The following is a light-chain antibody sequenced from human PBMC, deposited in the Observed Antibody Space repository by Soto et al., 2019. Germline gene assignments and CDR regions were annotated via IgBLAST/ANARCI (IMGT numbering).Light chain of an antibody. Sequence: QSVLTQPPSASGTPGQRVIISCSGSSSNLGSNSGNWYQQLPGTAPKLLIYNTYQRPLGVPDRFSGSKSGTSASLAISGLQSEDEGDYYCAAWDDSLNGFYVFGTGTKLTVL. CDR2: NTY. J-gene: IGLJ1*01. V-gene: IGLV1-44*01. CDR3: AAWDDSLNGFYV. CDR1: SSNLGSNS.